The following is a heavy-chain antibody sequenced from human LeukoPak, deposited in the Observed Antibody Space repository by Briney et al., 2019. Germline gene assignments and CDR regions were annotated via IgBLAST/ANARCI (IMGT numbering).Heavy chain of an antibody. J-gene: IGHJ4*02. CDR2: ISGSGGST. V-gene: IGHV3-23*01. Sequence: RGSLRLSCAASGFTFSSYAMSWVRQAPGKGQEWVSAISGSGGSTYYADSVKGRFTISRDNSKNTLYLQMNSLRAEDTAVYYCAKADGNYYDSSGLPSDFWGQGTLVTVSS. CDR3: AKADGNYYDSSGLPSDF. D-gene: IGHD3-22*01. CDR1: GFTFSSYA.